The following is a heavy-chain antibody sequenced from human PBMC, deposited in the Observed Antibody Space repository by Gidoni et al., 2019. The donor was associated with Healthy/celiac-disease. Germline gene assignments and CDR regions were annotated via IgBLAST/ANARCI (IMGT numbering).Heavy chain of an antibody. V-gene: IGHV3-15*01. J-gene: IGHJ3*02. CDR2: IKSKTDSGTT. CDR1: GVTFTNAW. CDR3: TPSGIAVAGHDAFDI. D-gene: IGHD6-19*01. Sequence: EVQLVESGGGWVKPGGSLRLSCAASGVTFTNAWMSWVRQAPGKGLEWVGRIKSKTDSGTTDYAAPVKGRFTISRDDSKNTLYLQMNSLKTEDTAVYYCTPSGIAVAGHDAFDIWGQGTMVTVSS.